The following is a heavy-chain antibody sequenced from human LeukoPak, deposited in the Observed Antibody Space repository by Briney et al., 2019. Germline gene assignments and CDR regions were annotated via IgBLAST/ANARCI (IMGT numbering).Heavy chain of an antibody. D-gene: IGHD1-1*01. CDR2: IKSDGSGP. CDR1: GFTLIANS. CDR3: ARGNEVGAFDI. J-gene: IGHJ3*02. Sequence: PGGSLRLSHAGFGFTLIANSIYSVRQMPGKGLVRFSRIKSDGSGPIYADSVKGRFTISRDNAKNRLHLELNSLRADDTPVYYCARGNEVGAFDIWGQGTMVIVSS. V-gene: IGHV3-74*01.